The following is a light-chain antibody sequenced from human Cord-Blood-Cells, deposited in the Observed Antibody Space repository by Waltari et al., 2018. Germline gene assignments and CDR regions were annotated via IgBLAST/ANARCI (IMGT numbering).Light chain of an antibody. CDR1: QSVSSY. CDR2: DAS. Sequence: DIVLTQSPATLSLSPGERATLSCRARQSVSSYLAWYQQKPGQAPRLLIYDASNRATGIPARFSGSGSGTVFSVTISSLEHEDFAVYYCQQRSDWPITFGQGTRLEIK. V-gene: IGKV3-11*01. CDR3: QQRSDWPIT. J-gene: IGKJ5*01.